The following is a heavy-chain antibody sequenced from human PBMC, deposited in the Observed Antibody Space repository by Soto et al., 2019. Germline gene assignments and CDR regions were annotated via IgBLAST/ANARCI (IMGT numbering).Heavy chain of an antibody. CDR2: VKSSSDGGAI. J-gene: IGHJ4*02. CDR3: TDFAR. Sequence: EVQLVESGGALVKTGGSLRLSCVSSGFTFSSAWMSWVRQAPGKGLEWVARVKSSSDGGAIHYAAPVKGRFTISRDDAGGMLYLQMNGLKNDDSAVYYCTDFARWGQGTSVTVSS. CDR1: GFTFSSAW. D-gene: IGHD6-6*01. V-gene: IGHV3-15*02.